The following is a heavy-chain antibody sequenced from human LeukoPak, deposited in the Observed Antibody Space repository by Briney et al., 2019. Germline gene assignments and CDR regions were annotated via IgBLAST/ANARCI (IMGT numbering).Heavy chain of an antibody. CDR2: IYYSGST. V-gene: IGHV4-39*07. CDR3: ARSIAVAGRGDWFDP. Sequence: PSETLSLTCTVSGGSISSSSYYWGWIRQPPGKGLEWIGSIYYSGSTYYNPSLKSRVTISVDTSKNQFSLKLSSVTAADTAVYYCARSIAVAGRGDWFDPWGQGTLVTVSS. CDR1: GGSISSSSYY. J-gene: IGHJ5*02. D-gene: IGHD6-19*01.